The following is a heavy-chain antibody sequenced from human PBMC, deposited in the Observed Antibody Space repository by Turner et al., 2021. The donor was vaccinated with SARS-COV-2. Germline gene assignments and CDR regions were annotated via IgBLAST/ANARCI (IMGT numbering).Heavy chain of an antibody. D-gene: IGHD6-13*01. J-gene: IGHJ3*02. Sequence: QVQLVESGGGVVQPGRSLRLSGAASVFTFSSYGVHWVRQAPGKGLEWVAVIWNDGSNKYYADSVKGRFTISRDNSKNTLYLQMNSLRAEDTAVYYCARGRADTSSWYGWGAFDIWGQGTMVTISS. V-gene: IGHV3-33*01. CDR3: ARGRADTSSWYGWGAFDI. CDR2: IWNDGSNK. CDR1: VFTFSSYG.